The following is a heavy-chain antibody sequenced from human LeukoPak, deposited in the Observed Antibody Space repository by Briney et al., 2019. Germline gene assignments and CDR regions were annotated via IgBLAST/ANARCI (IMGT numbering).Heavy chain of an antibody. Sequence: SVKVSCKASGGTFSSYAISWVRQAPGQGLEWVGRIIPILGIANYAQKFQGRVTITADKSTSTAYMELSSLRSEDTAVYYCAIGNYYDSSGYYYYWGQGTLVTVSS. J-gene: IGHJ4*02. V-gene: IGHV1-69*04. CDR1: GGTFSSYA. CDR2: IIPILGIA. CDR3: AIGNYYDSSGYYYY. D-gene: IGHD3-22*01.